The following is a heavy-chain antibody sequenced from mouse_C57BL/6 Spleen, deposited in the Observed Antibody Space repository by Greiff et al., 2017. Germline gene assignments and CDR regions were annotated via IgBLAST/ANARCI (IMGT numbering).Heavy chain of an antibody. V-gene: IGHV1-22*01. J-gene: IGHJ1*03. CDR1: GYTFTDYN. CDR2: INPNNGGT. Sequence: EVQLQQSGPELVKPGASVKMSCKASGYTFTDYNMHWVKQSHGKSLEWIGYINPNNGGTSYNEKFKGKATLTVDKSSSTAYMALRSLTSEDSAVYYCAGYYGSRCWYFDVWGTGTTVTVSS. D-gene: IGHD1-1*01. CDR3: AGYYGSRCWYFDV.